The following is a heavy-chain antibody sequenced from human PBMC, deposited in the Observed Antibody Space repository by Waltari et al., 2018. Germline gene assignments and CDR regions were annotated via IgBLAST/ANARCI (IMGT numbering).Heavy chain of an antibody. CDR2: IKSKTDGGTT. Sequence: EVQLVESGGVVVQPGGSLRLSCAASGFTFSNAWMSWVRQAPGKGLEWVGRIKSKTDGGTTDDAAPVKVRFTISRDDSKNTLYLQMNSLKTEDTAVYYCTTRDIVVVPAAGLDYWGQGTLVTVSS. CDR3: TTRDIVVVPAAGLDY. J-gene: IGHJ4*02. CDR1: GFTFSNAW. V-gene: IGHV3-15*01. D-gene: IGHD2-2*01.